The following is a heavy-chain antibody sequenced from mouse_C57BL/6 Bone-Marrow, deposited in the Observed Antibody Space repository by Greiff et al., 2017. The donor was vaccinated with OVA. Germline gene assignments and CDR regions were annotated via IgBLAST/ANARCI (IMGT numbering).Heavy chain of an antibody. J-gene: IGHJ2*01. Sequence: VKLMESGAELARPGASVKLSCKASGYTFTSYGISWVKQRTGQGLEWIGEIYPRSGNTYYNEKFKGKATLTADKSSSTAYMELRSLTSEDSAVYFCARERYGSSPYWGQGTTLTVSS. CDR3: ARERYGSSPY. V-gene: IGHV1-81*01. D-gene: IGHD1-1*01. CDR1: GYTFTSYG. CDR2: IYPRSGNT.